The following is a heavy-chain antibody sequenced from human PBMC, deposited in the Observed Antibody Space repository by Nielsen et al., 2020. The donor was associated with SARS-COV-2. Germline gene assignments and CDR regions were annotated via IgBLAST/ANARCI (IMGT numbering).Heavy chain of an antibody. Sequence: GGSLRLSCAASGFTFSNFAMNWVRQAPGKGLEWVSTIGVSGGGTYYADSLKGRFTISRDNSKNTLYLQMNSLRAEDTAVYYCAKGNAMIVVGMTFDYWGQGTLVTVSS. D-gene: IGHD3-22*01. CDR2: IGVSGGGT. CDR1: GFTFSNFA. J-gene: IGHJ4*02. CDR3: AKGNAMIVVGMTFDY. V-gene: IGHV3-23*01.